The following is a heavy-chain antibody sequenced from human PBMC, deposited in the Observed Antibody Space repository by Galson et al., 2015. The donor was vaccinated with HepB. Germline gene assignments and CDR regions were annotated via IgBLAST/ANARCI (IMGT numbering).Heavy chain of an antibody. J-gene: IGHJ1*01. V-gene: IGHV1-46*01. CDR3: ARATFHYDSSGFESFQH. D-gene: IGHD3-22*01. CDR2: INPGGGST. Sequence: SVKVSCKASGYTFISFYMHWVRQAPGQGLEWMGIINPGGGSTSYAQKFHGRVTMTRDTSTSTVYMELSSLRSEDTAVYYCARATFHYDSSGFESFQHWGQGTLVTVSS. CDR1: GYTFISFY.